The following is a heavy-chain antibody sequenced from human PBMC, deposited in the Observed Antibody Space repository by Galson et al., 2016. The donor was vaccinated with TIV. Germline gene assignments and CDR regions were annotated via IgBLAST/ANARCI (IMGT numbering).Heavy chain of an antibody. CDR3: ARVRGDGEYSYGAFVY. D-gene: IGHD2/OR15-2a*01. J-gene: IGHJ4*02. V-gene: IGHV3-21*01. Sequence: SLRLSCAAFGFTFSAYAMHWVRQAPGNGLEWVATISRSGRFVYYAESLKGRFTISRDSATSSLHLQMNSLRAEDSGIYYCARVRGDGEYSYGAFVYWGQGTLVTVSS. CDR1: GFTFSAYA. CDR2: ISRSGRFV.